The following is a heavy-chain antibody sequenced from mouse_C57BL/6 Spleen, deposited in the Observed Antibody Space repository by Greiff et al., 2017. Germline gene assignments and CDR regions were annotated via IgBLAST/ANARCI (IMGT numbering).Heavy chain of an antibody. D-gene: IGHD2-4*01. CDR2: IYPSDSET. CDR3: ARAYDYASGFAY. J-gene: IGHJ3*01. Sequence: VQLQQSGAELVRPGSSVKLSCKASGYTFTSYWMDWVKQRPGQGLEWIGNIYPSDSETHYNQKFKDKATLTVDQSSSTAYMQLSSLTSEDSAVYYCARAYDYASGFAYWGQGTLVTVSA. V-gene: IGHV1-61*01. CDR1: GYTFTSYW.